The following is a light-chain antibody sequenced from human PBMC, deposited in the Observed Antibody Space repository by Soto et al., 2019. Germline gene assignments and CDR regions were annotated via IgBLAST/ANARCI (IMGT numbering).Light chain of an antibody. Sequence: QSALTQPASVSGSPGQSITISCTGTSGDVGSYNLVSWYQQHPGKAPKLMIYEGSKRPSGVSNRFSGSKSGNTASLTISGLQAEDEADYYCCSYAGSSTFAVFGGGTQLTVL. V-gene: IGLV2-23*03. CDR1: SGDVGSYNL. J-gene: IGLJ2*01. CDR2: EGS. CDR3: CSYAGSSTFAV.